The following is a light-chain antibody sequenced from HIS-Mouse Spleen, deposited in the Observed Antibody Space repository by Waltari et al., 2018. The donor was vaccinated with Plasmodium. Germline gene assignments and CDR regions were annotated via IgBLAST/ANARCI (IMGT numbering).Light chain of an antibody. V-gene: IGKV3-15*01. CDR1: QSVSSN. J-gene: IGKJ2*01. Sequence: IVMTQSPTTLSVSPGERAPLSCRASQSVSSNLAWYQQKPGQAPRLLIYGASTRATGIPARFSGSGSGTEFTLTISSLQSEDFAVYYCQQYNNPRTTFGQGTKLEIK. CDR3: QQYNNPRTT. CDR2: GAS.